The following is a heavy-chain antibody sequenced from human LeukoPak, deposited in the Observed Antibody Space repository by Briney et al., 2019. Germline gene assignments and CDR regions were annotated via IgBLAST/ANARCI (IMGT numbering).Heavy chain of an antibody. CDR1: GFSFSTYG. CDR2: LSGGGVTT. Sequence: PGGSLRLSCAASGFSFSTYGMIWVRQAPGMGLEWVSGLSGGGVTTFYADFVRGRFTISRDNSKNTLYLQMNSLRAEDTAVYYCAKAADYYGSGSSPFDHWGQGTLVTVSS. D-gene: IGHD3-10*01. CDR3: AKAADYYGSGSSPFDH. V-gene: IGHV3-23*01. J-gene: IGHJ4*02.